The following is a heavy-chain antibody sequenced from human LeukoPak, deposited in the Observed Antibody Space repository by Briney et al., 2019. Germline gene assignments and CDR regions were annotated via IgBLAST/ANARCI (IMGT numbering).Heavy chain of an antibody. CDR2: ISGSGGST. CDR3: AKGRGYGNHDAFDI. Sequence: GGSLRFSCAASGFTFSNYAMSWVRQAPGKGLEWVSAISGSGGSTYYADSGKGRFTISRDNSKNTLFLQMNSLRAEDTAIYYCAKGRGYGNHDAFDIWGQGTMVTVSS. CDR1: GFTFSNYA. V-gene: IGHV3-23*01. D-gene: IGHD5-18*01. J-gene: IGHJ3*02.